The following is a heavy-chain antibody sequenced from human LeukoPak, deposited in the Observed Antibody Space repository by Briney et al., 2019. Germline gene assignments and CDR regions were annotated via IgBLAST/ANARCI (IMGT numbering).Heavy chain of an antibody. Sequence: GGSLRLSCAASGFTVSSNYMSWVRQAPGKGLEWVSVIYSGGSTYYADSVKGRFTISRDNSKNTLYLQMNSLRAEDTAVYYCARDQVSAGYFDWSQLSYGMDVWGQGTTVTVSS. CDR3: ARDQVSAGYFDWSQLSYGMDV. J-gene: IGHJ6*02. CDR1: GFTVSSNY. D-gene: IGHD3-9*01. CDR2: IYSGGST. V-gene: IGHV3-66*01.